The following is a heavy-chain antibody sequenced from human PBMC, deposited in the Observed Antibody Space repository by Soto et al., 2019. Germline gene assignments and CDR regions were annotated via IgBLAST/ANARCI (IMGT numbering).Heavy chain of an antibody. D-gene: IGHD1-7*01. V-gene: IGHV4-59*11. CDR1: GGSISSHY. Sequence: SETLSLTYTVSGGSISSHYWRWIRQPPGKGLEWIGYIYYSGSTNYNPSLKSRVTISVDTSKNQFSLKLSSVTAADTAVYYCAREGTELDYWGQGTLVTVSS. J-gene: IGHJ4*02. CDR3: AREGTELDY. CDR2: IYYSGST.